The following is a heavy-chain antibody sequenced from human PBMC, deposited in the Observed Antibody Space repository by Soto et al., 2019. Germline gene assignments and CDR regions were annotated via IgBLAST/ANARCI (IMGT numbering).Heavy chain of an antibody. D-gene: IGHD6-13*01. J-gene: IGHJ4*02. CDR3: AKVDGSSSWSRGGIDY. V-gene: IGHV3-30*18. Sequence: QVQLVESGGGVVQPGRSLRLSCAASGFTFSSYGMHWVRQAPGKGLEWVAVISDDGSNKYYADSVKGRFTISRDNSKNTLYLQMNSLRAEDTAVYYCAKVDGSSSWSRGGIDYWGQGTLVTVSS. CDR2: ISDDGSNK. CDR1: GFTFSSYG.